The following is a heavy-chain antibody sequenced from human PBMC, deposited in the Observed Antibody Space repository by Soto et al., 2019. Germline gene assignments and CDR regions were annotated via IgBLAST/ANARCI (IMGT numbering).Heavy chain of an antibody. CDR2: IWYDGSNK. J-gene: IGHJ4*02. Sequence: GGSLRLSCAASGFTFSSYGMHWVRQAPGKGLEWVAVIWYDGSNKYYADSVKGRFTISRDNSKNTLYLQMNSLRAEDTAVYYCARDQEYSSGPFDYWGEGTLVTVSS. CDR1: GFTFSSYG. V-gene: IGHV3-33*01. D-gene: IGHD6-19*01. CDR3: ARDQEYSSGPFDY.